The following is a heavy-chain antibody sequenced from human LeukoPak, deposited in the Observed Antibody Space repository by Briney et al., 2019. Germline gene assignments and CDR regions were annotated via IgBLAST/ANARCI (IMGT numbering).Heavy chain of an antibody. V-gene: IGHV4-59*12. Sequence: SETLSLTCTVSGASISSYYWSWIRQPPGKGLEWIGYIYYRGSTNYNPSLKSRVTISVDTSKNQFSLKLSSVTAADTAVYYCARGFDCSSTSCTYYFDYWGQGTLVTVSS. J-gene: IGHJ4*02. D-gene: IGHD2-2*01. CDR1: GASISSYY. CDR2: IYYRGST. CDR3: ARGFDCSSTSCTYYFDY.